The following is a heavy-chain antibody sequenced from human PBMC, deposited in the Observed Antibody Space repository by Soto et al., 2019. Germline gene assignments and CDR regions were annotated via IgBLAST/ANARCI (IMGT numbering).Heavy chain of an antibody. V-gene: IGHV1-18*01. Sequence: ASVKVSCKASGYTFTSYGISWVRQAPGQGLEWMGWISAYNGKTNYAQKLQGRVTMTTDTSTSTAYKEMRSLKSDDTAVYYSGRYSVILTGIPKGSGKYYYYYYGMDVWGQGTTVTVSS. CDR3: GRYSVILTGIPKGSGKYYYYYYGMDV. J-gene: IGHJ6*02. D-gene: IGHD3-9*01. CDR1: GYTFTSYG. CDR2: ISAYNGKT.